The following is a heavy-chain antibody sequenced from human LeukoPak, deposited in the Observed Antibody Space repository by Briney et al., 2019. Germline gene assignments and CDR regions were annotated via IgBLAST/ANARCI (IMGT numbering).Heavy chain of an antibody. D-gene: IGHD3-10*01. CDR3: ARHLYFYGSGSRYFDF. Sequence: SSETLSLTCTVSGDSISSRNIYWGWIRQTPGKGLEWIGTVYHSGSTYYNPSLETRVIISADTSKNQLSLGLSSVTAADTALYYCARHLYFYGSGSRYFDFWGQGTMVTVSS. CDR2: VYHSGST. J-gene: IGHJ4*02. CDR1: GDSISSRNIY. V-gene: IGHV4-39*01.